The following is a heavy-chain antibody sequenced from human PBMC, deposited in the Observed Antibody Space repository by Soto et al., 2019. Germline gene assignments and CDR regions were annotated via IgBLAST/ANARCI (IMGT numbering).Heavy chain of an antibody. D-gene: IGHD3-22*01. CDR1: GYTFTTYG. V-gene: IGHV1-18*01. CDR3: ARDRALIAYYYESSSSDY. J-gene: IGHJ4*02. CDR2: ISTYHGNT. Sequence: QVQLVQSGADVKKPGASVKVSCKASGYTFTTYGITWVRQAPGQGLEWMGWISTYHGNTNYAQKLQGRVTMTIDTCTSTGYMELRTLSSDATAIYYCARDRALIAYYYESSSSDYWGQGTLVTVSS.